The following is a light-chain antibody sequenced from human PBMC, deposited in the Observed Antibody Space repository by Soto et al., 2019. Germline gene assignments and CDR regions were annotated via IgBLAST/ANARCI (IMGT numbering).Light chain of an antibody. Sequence: QSVLTQPPSVSGAPGQRVTISCTGSSSIIGAGYDVHWYQQLPGTAPKLLIYGNSNRPSGVPDRFSGSKSGTSASLAITGLQAEDEADYYCQSYDSSLSGHVVFGGGTKVTVL. J-gene: IGLJ2*01. V-gene: IGLV1-40*01. CDR1: SSIIGAGYD. CDR2: GNS. CDR3: QSYDSSLSGHVV.